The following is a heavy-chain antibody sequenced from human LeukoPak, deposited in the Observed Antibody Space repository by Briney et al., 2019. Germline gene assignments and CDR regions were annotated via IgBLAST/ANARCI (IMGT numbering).Heavy chain of an antibody. Sequence: SETLSLTCTVSGGSISSGGYYWSWIRQPPGKGLEWIGYIYYSGSTNYNPSLKSRVTISVDTSKNQFSLKLSSVTAADTAVYYCARDREEYSSSNWGQGTLVTVSS. CDR3: ARDREEYSSSN. D-gene: IGHD6-6*01. J-gene: IGHJ4*02. CDR1: GGSISSGGYY. V-gene: IGHV4-61*08. CDR2: IYYSGST.